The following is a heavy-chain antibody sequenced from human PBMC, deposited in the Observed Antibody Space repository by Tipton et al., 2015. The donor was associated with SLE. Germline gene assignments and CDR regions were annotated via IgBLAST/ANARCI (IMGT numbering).Heavy chain of an antibody. CDR1: GDSISSDDYY. V-gene: IGHV4-31*03. J-gene: IGHJ4*02. Sequence: TLSLTCTVSGDSISSDDYYWTWIRQHPGKGLEWIGHIFNSGNSHNNPSLNSRVTISLDTSKNHFSLKMRSVTAADTAVYYCARGGVGGYDYLDYWGQGTLVTVSS. CDR2: IFNSGNS. CDR3: ARGGVGGYDYLDY. D-gene: IGHD5-12*01.